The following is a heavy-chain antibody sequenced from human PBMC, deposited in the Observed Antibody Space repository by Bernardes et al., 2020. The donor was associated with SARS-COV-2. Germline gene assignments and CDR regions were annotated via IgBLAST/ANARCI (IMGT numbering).Heavy chain of an antibody. D-gene: IGHD2-2*02. CDR1: GGSFSGYY. CDR3: ASLLGYCSSTSCYIG. V-gene: IGHV4-34*01. J-gene: IGHJ4*02. CDR2: INHSGST. Sequence: SETLSLTRAVYGGSFSGYYWSWIRQPPGKGLEWIGEINHSGSTNYNPSLKSRVTISVDTSKNQFSLKLSSVTAADTAVYYCASLLGYCSSTSCYIGWGQGTLVTVSS.